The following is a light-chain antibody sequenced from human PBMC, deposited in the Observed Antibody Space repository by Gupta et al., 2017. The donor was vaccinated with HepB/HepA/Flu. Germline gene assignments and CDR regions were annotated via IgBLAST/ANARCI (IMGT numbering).Light chain of an antibody. CDR1: GSNIGSNY. CDR3: AAWDDSLSGYV. Sequence: QSVLPPPPSASGTPGQTVTLSCSGSGSNIGSNYVNWYQQLPGTAPKLLIYRNNQRPSGVPARFSGAKSGTSASLAISGLRSEDEAEYYCAAWDDSLSGYVFGTGTKVTVL. J-gene: IGLJ1*01. V-gene: IGLV1-47*01. CDR2: RNN.